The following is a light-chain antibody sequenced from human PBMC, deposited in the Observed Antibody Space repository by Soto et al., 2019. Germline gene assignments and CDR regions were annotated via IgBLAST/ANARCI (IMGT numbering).Light chain of an antibody. CDR2: GAS. V-gene: IGKV3-20*01. CDR1: QSVSRR. J-gene: IGKJ5*01. Sequence: EIVMTQSPATLSVSLGDRATLSCRASQSVSRRLAWYQQRPGQSPRLLISGASMRASGVPVRFIGSGSGTDFTLTITRLEPEDFAVYYCQKYGGSPITCGVGKRREIK. CDR3: QKYGGSPIT.